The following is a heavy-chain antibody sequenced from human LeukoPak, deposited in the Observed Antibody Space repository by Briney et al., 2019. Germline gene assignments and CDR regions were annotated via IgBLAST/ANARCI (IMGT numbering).Heavy chain of an antibody. J-gene: IGHJ4*02. V-gene: IGHV3-7*04. D-gene: IGHD3-9*01. CDR1: GFTFSSYS. CDR3: ARGSDILTGYLFRFDY. CDR2: IKKDGSAK. Sequence: GGSLRLSCAASGFTFSSYSMNWVRQAPGKGLEWVANIKKDGSAKYYVDSVKGRFTISRDNAKNSLYLQMNSLRAEDTSVYYCARGSDILTGYLFRFDYWGQGTLVTVSS.